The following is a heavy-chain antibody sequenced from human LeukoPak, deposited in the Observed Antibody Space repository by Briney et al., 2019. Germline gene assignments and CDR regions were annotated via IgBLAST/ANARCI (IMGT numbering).Heavy chain of an antibody. Sequence: KTSETLSLTCAVYGGSFSGYYWSWIRQPPGKGLEWIGRIYSSGSTNYSPSLKSRVTMSVDTSKNQFSLKLSSVTAADTAVYYCARDVVAAAGSFDYWGQGTQVTVSS. D-gene: IGHD6-13*01. CDR2: IYSSGST. V-gene: IGHV4-59*10. J-gene: IGHJ4*02. CDR3: ARDVVAAAGSFDY. CDR1: GGSFSGYY.